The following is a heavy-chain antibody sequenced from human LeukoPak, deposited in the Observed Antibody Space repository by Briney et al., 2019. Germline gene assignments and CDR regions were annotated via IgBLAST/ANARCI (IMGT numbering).Heavy chain of an antibody. D-gene: IGHD5-18*01. V-gene: IGHV4-59*11. CDR2: IYYSGST. CDR3: AQGYRYGRFDY. J-gene: IGHJ4*02. CDR1: GGSISYHY. Sequence: SETLSLTCTVSGGSISYHYWSWIRQPPGKGLDWIGYIYYSGSTNYNPSLKSRVTISVDTSKNQISLNLSSVTAADTAVYYCAQGYRYGRFDYWGQGTLVTVSS.